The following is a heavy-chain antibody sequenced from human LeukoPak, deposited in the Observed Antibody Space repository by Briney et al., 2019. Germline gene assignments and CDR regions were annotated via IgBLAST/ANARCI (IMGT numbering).Heavy chain of an antibody. Sequence: GGSLRLSWAASGFTFSNYALSWVRQAPGKGLEWLSAISGSGGSTYYADSVKGRFTISRDNSKNTLDLQMDSLGAEDTAVYYCAKATGYDSSGYYYFFDYWGLGTLVTVSS. CDR1: GFTFSNYA. CDR3: AKATGYDSSGYYYFFDY. CDR2: ISGSGGST. V-gene: IGHV3-23*01. D-gene: IGHD3-22*01. J-gene: IGHJ4*02.